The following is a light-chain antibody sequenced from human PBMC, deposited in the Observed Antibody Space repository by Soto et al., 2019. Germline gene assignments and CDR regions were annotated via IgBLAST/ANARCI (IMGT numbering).Light chain of an antibody. CDR2: GAS. CDR1: QTVSSN. CDR3: QQYNNWPPIT. Sequence: EIVLTQSPATLSVSPGERAALSCRTSQTVSSNLAWYQQNPGQAPRLLIYGASTRATGIPARFSGSGSGTEFTLTISSLQSEDFAVYYCQQYNNWPPITFGQGTRLEI. V-gene: IGKV3-15*01. J-gene: IGKJ5*01.